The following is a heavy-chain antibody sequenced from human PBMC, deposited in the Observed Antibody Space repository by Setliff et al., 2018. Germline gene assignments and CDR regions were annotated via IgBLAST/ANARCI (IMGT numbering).Heavy chain of an antibody. CDR2: IYPGDSDT. J-gene: IGHJ3*01. CDR3: TRHEDRNKCTSSSCYRENDAFDV. Sequence: GESLKISCKASGYIFTNYWIGWVRQMPGKGLEWMGVIYPGDSDTRYSPSFQGQVTISADKSINTAYLQWSSLKASDTAIYYCTRHEDRNKCTSSSCYRENDAFDVWGHVAMVTVSS. CDR1: GYIFTNYW. D-gene: IGHD2-2*01. V-gene: IGHV5-51*01.